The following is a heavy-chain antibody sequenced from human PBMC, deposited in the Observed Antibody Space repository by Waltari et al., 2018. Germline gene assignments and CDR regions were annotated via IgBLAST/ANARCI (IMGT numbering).Heavy chain of an antibody. D-gene: IGHD3-3*01. Sequence: QVQLVQSGAEVKKPGSSVKVSCKASGGTFSSYAISWVRQAPGQGLEWMGGIIPILGTANYAQKCQGRVTITADESTSTAYMELSSLRSEDTAVYYCARDPSGYLKLYYFDYWGQGTLVTVSS. CDR2: IIPILGTA. CDR1: GGTFSSYA. J-gene: IGHJ4*02. CDR3: ARDPSGYLKLYYFDY. V-gene: IGHV1-69*01.